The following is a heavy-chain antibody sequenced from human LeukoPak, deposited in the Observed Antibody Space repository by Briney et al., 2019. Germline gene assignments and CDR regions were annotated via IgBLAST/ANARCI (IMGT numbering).Heavy chain of an antibody. V-gene: IGHV4-39*01. CDR3: ARVAGSAGDAFDI. CDR1: GGSISSSSYY. J-gene: IGHJ3*02. D-gene: IGHD6-13*01. Sequence: SETLSLTRTVSGGSISSSSYYWGWIRQPPGKGLEWIGSIYYSGSTYYNPSLKSRVTISVDTSKNQFSLQLSSVTAADTAVYYCARVAGSAGDAFDIWGQGTMVTVSS. CDR2: IYYSGST.